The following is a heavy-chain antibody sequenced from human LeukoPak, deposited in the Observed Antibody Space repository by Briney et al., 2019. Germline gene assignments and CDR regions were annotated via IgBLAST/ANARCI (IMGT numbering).Heavy chain of an antibody. Sequence: GGSLRLSCAASGFTFSSYAMHWVRQAPGKGLEWVAVISYDGSNKYYADSVKGRFTISRDNSKNTLYLQMNSLRAEDTAVYYCAKDRTLYYYDSSGYYPIAFDYWGQGTLVTVSS. CDR3: AKDRTLYYYDSSGYYPIAFDY. CDR1: GFTFSSYA. V-gene: IGHV3-30-3*01. CDR2: ISYDGSNK. D-gene: IGHD3-22*01. J-gene: IGHJ4*02.